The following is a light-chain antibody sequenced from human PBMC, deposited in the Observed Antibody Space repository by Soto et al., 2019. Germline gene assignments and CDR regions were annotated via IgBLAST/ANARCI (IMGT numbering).Light chain of an antibody. V-gene: IGLV1-40*01. Sequence: QSVLTQPPSVSGAPGQRVTISCTGSSSNIGAGYDVHWYQQLPGTAPKLLIYGNSNRPSGVPDRFSGSKSGTSASLAITGLQAEDEADYYCQSYDSSLSALYVFGTGTKVPS. CDR2: GNS. CDR1: SSNIGAGYD. CDR3: QSYDSSLSALYV. J-gene: IGLJ1*01.